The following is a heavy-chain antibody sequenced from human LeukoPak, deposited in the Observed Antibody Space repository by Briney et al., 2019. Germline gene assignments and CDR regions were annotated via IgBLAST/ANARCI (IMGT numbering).Heavy chain of an antibody. J-gene: IGHJ3*02. V-gene: IGHV1-2*02. CDR1: GGTFSSYA. Sequence: EASVKVSCKASGGTFSSYAISWVRQAPGQGLEWMGWINPNSGGTNYAQKFQGRVTMTRDTSISTAYMELSRLRSDDTAVYYCARVSRLSAAGTMNAFDIWGQGTMVTVSS. D-gene: IGHD6-13*01. CDR2: INPNSGGT. CDR3: ARVSRLSAAGTMNAFDI.